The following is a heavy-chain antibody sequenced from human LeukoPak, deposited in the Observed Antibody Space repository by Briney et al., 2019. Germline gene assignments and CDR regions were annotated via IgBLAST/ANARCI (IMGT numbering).Heavy chain of an antibody. CDR1: GFIFSNYA. CDR2: IGGRDGGT. J-gene: IGHJ4*01. D-gene: IGHD3-9*01. V-gene: IGHV3-23*01. CDR3: AKWGDYDILTGYYDSDY. Sequence: GASLRLSCAASGFIFSNYAMSWVRQAPGKGLEWVSAIGGRDGGTYYADSGKGRFTVSRDDPKNTLYLQMNTLGVEATAVYYCAKWGDYDILTGYYDSDYWGHGTLVTVSS.